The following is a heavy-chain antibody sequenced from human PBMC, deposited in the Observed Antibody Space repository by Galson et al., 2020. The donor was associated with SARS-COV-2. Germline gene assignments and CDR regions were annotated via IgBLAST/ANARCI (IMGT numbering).Heavy chain of an antibody. CDR2: ISSSGSTI. V-gene: IGHV3-11*01. Sequence: GESLKISCAASGFTFSDYYMSWIRQAPGQGLEWVSYISSSGSTIYYADSVKGRFTISRDNAKNSLYLQMNSLRAEDTAVYYCARAVGNWNPYWYFDLWGRGTLVTVSS. J-gene: IGHJ2*01. CDR1: GFTFSDYY. D-gene: IGHD1-20*01. CDR3: ARAVGNWNPYWYFDL.